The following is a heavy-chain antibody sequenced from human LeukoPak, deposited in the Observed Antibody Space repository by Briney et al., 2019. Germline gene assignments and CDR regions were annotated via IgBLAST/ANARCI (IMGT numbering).Heavy chain of an antibody. V-gene: IGHV1-18*01. CDR3: ARDPVRNTYYYDSSGYSY. J-gene: IGHJ4*02. CDR2: ISAYNGNT. Sequence: ASVKVSCKASGYTFTSYGISWVRQAPGQGLERMGWISAYNGNTNYAQKLQGRVTMTTDTSTSTAYMELRSLRSDDTAVYYCARDPVRNTYYYDSSGYSYWGQGTLVTVSS. CDR1: GYTFTSYG. D-gene: IGHD3-22*01.